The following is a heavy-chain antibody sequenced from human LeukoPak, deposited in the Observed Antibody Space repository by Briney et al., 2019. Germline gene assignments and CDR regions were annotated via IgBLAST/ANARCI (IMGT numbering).Heavy chain of an antibody. V-gene: IGHV1-8*03. D-gene: IGHD6-13*01. Sequence: ASVKVSCKASGYIFTRYVINWGRQATGPRLEWRGWLNPNSGNTGYAQKFQGRVTITRNTSISTAYMELSSLRSEDTAVYSCARGGPYSSSWYNYYYYMDVWGKGTTVTVSS. CDR3: ARGGPYSSSWYNYYYYMDV. CDR2: LNPNSGNT. CDR1: GYIFTRYV. J-gene: IGHJ6*03.